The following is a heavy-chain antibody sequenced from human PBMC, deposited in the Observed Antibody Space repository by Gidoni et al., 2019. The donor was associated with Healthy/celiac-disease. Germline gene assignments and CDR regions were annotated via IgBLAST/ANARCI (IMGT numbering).Heavy chain of an antibody. Sequence: EVQLVQSGAEVKKHGEYLRISCKGSGYSFTSYWISWVRQMPGKGLEWMGRIDPSDSYTNSSPSFQGNVTISADKSISTAYLQWSSLKASDTAMYYCARLPQQLAYYYMDVWGKGTTVTVSS. D-gene: IGHD6-13*01. CDR2: IDPSDSYT. J-gene: IGHJ6*03. CDR1: GYSFTSYW. V-gene: IGHV5-10-1*03. CDR3: ARLPQQLAYYYMDV.